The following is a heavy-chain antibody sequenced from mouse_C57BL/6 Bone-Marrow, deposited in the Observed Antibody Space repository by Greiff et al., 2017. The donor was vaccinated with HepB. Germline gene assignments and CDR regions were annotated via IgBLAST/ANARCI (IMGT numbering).Heavy chain of an antibody. Sequence: QVQLQQSGAELVRPGTSVKMSCKASGYTFTNYWIGWAKQRPGHGLEWIGDIYPGGGYTNYNEKFKGKATLTADKSSSTAYMQFSSLTSEDSAIYYWARSGYGSSYVFAYWGQGTLVTVSA. CDR1: GYTFTNYW. CDR3: ARSGYGSSYVFAY. V-gene: IGHV1-63*01. J-gene: IGHJ3*01. D-gene: IGHD1-1*01. CDR2: IYPGGGYT.